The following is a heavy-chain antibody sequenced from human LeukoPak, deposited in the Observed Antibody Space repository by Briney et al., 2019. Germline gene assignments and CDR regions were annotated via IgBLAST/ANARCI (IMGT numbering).Heavy chain of an antibody. Sequence: GGSLRLSCAASEFTFSSYGMHWVRQAPGKGLEWVAVIWYDGSNKYYADSVRGRFTISRDNSKNTLYLQMNSLRAEDTAVYYCAREGAYCRSTSCYLDYWGQGTLVTVSS. CDR2: IWYDGSNK. D-gene: IGHD2-2*01. CDR1: EFTFSSYG. CDR3: AREGAYCRSTSCYLDY. J-gene: IGHJ4*02. V-gene: IGHV3-33*01.